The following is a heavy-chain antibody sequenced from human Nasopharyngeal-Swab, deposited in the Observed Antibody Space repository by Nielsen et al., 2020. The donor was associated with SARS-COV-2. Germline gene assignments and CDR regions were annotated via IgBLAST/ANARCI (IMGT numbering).Heavy chain of an antibody. V-gene: IGHV3-74*01. CDR2: INTDGGRT. Sequence: GESLKISCAASGFSFSTFWMHWVRQVPGEGLVWVSRINTDGGRTNYAESMKGRFTISRDNVKNMLYLQMNNLRPEDTAVYYCARDLGGFGGYWGQGTLATVSS. D-gene: IGHD4-23*01. J-gene: IGHJ4*02. CDR3: ARDLGGFGGY. CDR1: GFSFSTFW.